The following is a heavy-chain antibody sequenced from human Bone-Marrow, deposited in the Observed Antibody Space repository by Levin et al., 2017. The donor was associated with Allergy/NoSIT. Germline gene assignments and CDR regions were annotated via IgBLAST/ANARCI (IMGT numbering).Heavy chain of an antibody. J-gene: IGHJ6*02. Sequence: SETLSLTCAAYGGSFRGYSWTWIRQHPGKGLEWIGEITHTGSTNYNPSLKSRVTISVDTSKDQFSLQLSSLNAAATAVYSGVRGRPLRNYYYYYGMDVWGQGTTVTVSS. CDR1: GGSFRGYS. V-gene: IGHV4-34*01. CDR2: ITHTGST. CDR3: VRGRPLRNYYYYYGMDV.